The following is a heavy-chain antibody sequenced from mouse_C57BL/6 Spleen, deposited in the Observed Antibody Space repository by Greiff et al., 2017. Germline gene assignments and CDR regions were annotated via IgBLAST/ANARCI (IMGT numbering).Heavy chain of an antibody. CDR3: ANDYLDY. J-gene: IGHJ2*01. V-gene: IGHV5-17*01. D-gene: IGHD2-3*01. CDR2: ISSGSSTI. Sequence: DVKLVESGGGLVKPGGSLKLSCAASGFTFSDYGMHWVRQAPEKGLEWVAYISSGSSTIYYADTVKGRFTISRDNAKNTLFLQMTSLRSEDTAMYYCANDYLDYWGQGTTLTVSS. CDR1: GFTFSDYG.